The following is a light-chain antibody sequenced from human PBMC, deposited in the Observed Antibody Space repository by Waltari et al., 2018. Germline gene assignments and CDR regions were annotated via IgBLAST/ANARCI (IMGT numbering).Light chain of an antibody. Sequence: SSGLTQDPAVSVALGQTVRITCQGNCLRTYFATWYQQKPGQATLLVIYGKNNRHSGIPDRFSCSSSEDTTSLTITGAHAEDDADYVCSSRDSSGNHVLFGGGTKLTVL. CDR2: GKN. J-gene: IGLJ3*02. CDR3: SSRDSSGNHVL. V-gene: IGLV3-19*01. CDR1: CLRTYF.